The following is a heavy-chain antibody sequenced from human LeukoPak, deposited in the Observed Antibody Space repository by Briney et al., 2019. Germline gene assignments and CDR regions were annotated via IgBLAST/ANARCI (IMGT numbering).Heavy chain of an antibody. CDR1: GGSISSYY. CDR3: ARLDPYYYYYMDV. Sequence: SETLSLTCTVSGGSISSYYWSWIRQPPGKGLEWIGYIYYSGSTNYNPSLKSRVTISVDTSKNQFSLKLSSLTAADTAVYYCARLDPYYYYYMDVWGKGTTVTISS. CDR2: IYYSGST. V-gene: IGHV4-59*01. J-gene: IGHJ6*03.